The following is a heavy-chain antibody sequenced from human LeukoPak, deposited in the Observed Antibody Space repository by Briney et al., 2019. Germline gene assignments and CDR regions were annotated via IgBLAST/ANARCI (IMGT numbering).Heavy chain of an antibody. Sequence: SETLSLTCTVSGGSISSGSYYWSWIRQPAGKGLEWIGRIYTSGSTNYNPSLKSRVTISVDTSKNQFSLKLSSVTAADTAVYYCAVYLWFGELLSGRYYFDYWGQGTLVTVSS. V-gene: IGHV4-61*02. CDR3: AVYLWFGELLSGRYYFDY. CDR2: IYTSGST. D-gene: IGHD3-10*01. CDR1: GGSISSGSYY. J-gene: IGHJ4*02.